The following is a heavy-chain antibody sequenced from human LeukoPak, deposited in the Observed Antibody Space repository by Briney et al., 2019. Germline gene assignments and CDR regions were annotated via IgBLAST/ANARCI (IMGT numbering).Heavy chain of an antibody. CDR3: ARRRDFIDY. D-gene: IGHD3/OR15-3a*01. CDR2: SSSSGSTI. J-gene: IGHJ4*02. CDR1: GFTLSDYY. V-gene: IGHV3-11*01. Sequence: PGGSLRLSCAASGFTLSDYYMSWIRQAPGKGLERVSYSSSSGSTIYYADSVKGRFAISRDNAKNSLYLQMNSLRAEDTAVYYCARRRDFIDYWGQGTLVTVSS.